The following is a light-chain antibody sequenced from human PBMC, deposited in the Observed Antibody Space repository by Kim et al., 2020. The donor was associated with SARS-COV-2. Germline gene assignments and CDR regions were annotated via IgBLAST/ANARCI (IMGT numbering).Light chain of an antibody. V-gene: IGLV3-21*04. CDR3: QVWDSSSDHPRMA. Sequence: SYELTQPPSVSVAPGKTASITCGGNRIGTKSVHWYQQRPGQAPVLVIYYDTDRPSGIPERFSGSNSGDTATLTISRVEAGDEAAYYCQVWDSSSDHPRMAFGGGTQLTVL. CDR2: YDT. J-gene: IGLJ3*02. CDR1: RIGTKS.